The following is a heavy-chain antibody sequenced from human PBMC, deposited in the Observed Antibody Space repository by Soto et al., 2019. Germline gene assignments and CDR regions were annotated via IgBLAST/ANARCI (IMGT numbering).Heavy chain of an antibody. D-gene: IGHD6-6*01. CDR2: ISAGGSNT. Sequence: PGGSLRLSCAASGFTFSSYAMSWVRQAPGKGLEWVSAISAGGSNTNYADSVKGRFTISSDNSKNTLYLQMNSLRAEDTAVYYCAKEYSTSFDYWGQGTLVTVSS. CDR1: GFTFSSYA. J-gene: IGHJ4*02. CDR3: AKEYSTSFDY. V-gene: IGHV3-23*01.